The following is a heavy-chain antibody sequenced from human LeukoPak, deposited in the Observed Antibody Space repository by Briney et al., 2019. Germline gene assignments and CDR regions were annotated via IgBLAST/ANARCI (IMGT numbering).Heavy chain of an antibody. D-gene: IGHD6-6*01. CDR1: GGSISSYY. J-gene: IGHJ6*03. V-gene: IGHV4-59*01. Sequence: SSETLSLTXTVSGGSISSYYWSWIGQTPGKGLEWIGYIYYSGSTNYNPSLKSRVTISVDTSKNQFSLKLSSVTAADTAVYYCARDAYSSSSVYYYYYMDVWGKGTTVTVSS. CDR2: IYYSGST. CDR3: ARDAYSSSSVYYYYYMDV.